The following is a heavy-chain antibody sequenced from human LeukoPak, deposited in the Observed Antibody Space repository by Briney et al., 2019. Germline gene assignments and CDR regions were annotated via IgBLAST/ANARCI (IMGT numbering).Heavy chain of an antibody. Sequence: GGSLRLSCAASGFTFSRFGMSWFRQAPGKGLEWVSSMSATGGSTYYADSVKGRFTISRDNSKNTLYLQMNSLRAEDTAVYYCAKGVWIYDSSGYANWFDPWGQGTLVTVSS. J-gene: IGHJ5*02. CDR3: AKGVWIYDSSGYANWFDP. D-gene: IGHD3-22*01. V-gene: IGHV3-23*01. CDR1: GFTFSRFG. CDR2: MSATGGST.